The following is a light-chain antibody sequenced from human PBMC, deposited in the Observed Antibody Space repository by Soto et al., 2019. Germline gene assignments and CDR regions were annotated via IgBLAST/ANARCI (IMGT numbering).Light chain of an antibody. V-gene: IGKV3-20*01. J-gene: IGKJ3*01. CDR3: QQYGSSPR. CDR1: QSVSSSY. Sequence: EIVLTQSPGTLSLSPGERATLSCRASQSVSSSYLAWYQQKPGQPPRLLNYGASSRATGIPDRFSGSGSGTDFTLTISRLEPEDFAVYYCQQYGSSPRFGPGTKVDIK. CDR2: GAS.